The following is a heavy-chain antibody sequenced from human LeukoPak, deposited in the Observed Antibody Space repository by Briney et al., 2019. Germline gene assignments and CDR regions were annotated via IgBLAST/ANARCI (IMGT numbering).Heavy chain of an antibody. Sequence: GGSLRLSCAASGFTFNSYNMNWVRQAPGKGLEWVSSISSSGTYFSYADSVKGRFTISRDNAKNSLYLQMNSLRVEDTAVYYCAQTYCSSTSCYHYYFDSWGQGTLVTVSS. CDR1: GFTFNSYN. J-gene: IGHJ4*02. V-gene: IGHV3-21*01. CDR3: AQTYCSSTSCYHYYFDS. CDR2: ISSSGTYF. D-gene: IGHD2-2*01.